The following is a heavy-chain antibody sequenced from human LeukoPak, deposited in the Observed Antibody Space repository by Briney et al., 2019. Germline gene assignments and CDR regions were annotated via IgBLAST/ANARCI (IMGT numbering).Heavy chain of an antibody. CDR1: GGSISSSSYY. V-gene: IGHV4-39*07. J-gene: IGHJ3*02. CDR2: IYYSGST. CDR3: ARDRTYYYDKGGAFDI. Sequence: SETLSLTCTVSGGSISSSSYYWGWIRQPPGKGLEWIGSIYYSGSTYYNPSLKSRVTISVDTSKSQFSLKLSSVTAADTAVYYCARDRTYYYDKGGAFDIWGQGTMVTVSS. D-gene: IGHD3-22*01.